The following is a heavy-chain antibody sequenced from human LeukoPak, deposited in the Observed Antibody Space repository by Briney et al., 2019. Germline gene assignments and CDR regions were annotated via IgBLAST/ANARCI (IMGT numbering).Heavy chain of an antibody. CDR3: ARTAGQQLEDYFDY. J-gene: IGHJ4*02. V-gene: IGHV3-23*01. CDR1: GFTFSSYA. CDR2: ISGSGGST. Sequence: GGSLRLSCAASGFTFSSYAMSWVRQAPRKGLEWVSAISGSGGSTYYADSVKGRFTISRDNAKNSLYLQMNSLRAEDTAVYYCARTAGQQLEDYFDYWGQGTLVTVSS. D-gene: IGHD6-13*01.